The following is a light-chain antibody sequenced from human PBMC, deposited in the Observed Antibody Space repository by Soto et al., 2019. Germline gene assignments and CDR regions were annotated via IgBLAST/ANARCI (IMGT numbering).Light chain of an antibody. CDR3: LHDYNYPRT. CDR1: QGIRNY. CDR2: GAS. V-gene: IGKV1-6*01. Sequence: AIQMTQSPSSLSASVGDRVNITCRASQGIRNYLGWYQQKPGKAPNLLIYGASTLQSGVPSRFSGSGSGTDFTLTINSLQPEDFATYYCLHDYNYPRTFGQVTRVDVK. J-gene: IGKJ1*01.